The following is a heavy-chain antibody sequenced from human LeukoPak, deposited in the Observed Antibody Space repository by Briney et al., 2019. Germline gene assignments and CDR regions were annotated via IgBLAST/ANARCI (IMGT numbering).Heavy chain of an antibody. J-gene: IGHJ4*02. Sequence: GGSLRLSCAASGFTFSRYEMNWLRQAPGKGLEWVSYISSSCSTIYYADSVKGRSTISRDNAKNSLDLQMNSLRAEDTAVYYCARDPSIPVAVTFDHWGQGTLVTVSS. CDR2: ISSSCSTI. D-gene: IGHD6-19*01. V-gene: IGHV3-48*03. CDR3: ARDPSIPVAVTFDH. CDR1: GFTFSRYE.